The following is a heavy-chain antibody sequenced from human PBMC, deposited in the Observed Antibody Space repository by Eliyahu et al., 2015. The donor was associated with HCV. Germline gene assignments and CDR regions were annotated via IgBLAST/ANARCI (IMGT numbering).Heavy chain of an antibody. V-gene: IGHV4-4*02. CDR3: ARVRGRNYYGSGNGMDV. D-gene: IGHD3-10*01. J-gene: IGHJ6*02. CDR1: GGSITSINW. Sequence: QVQMQESGPELVKPSGTLSLTCAVSGGSITSINWWSWVRQPPGKGLEWIGEIYHSESTNYSPSLKSRVTIAMDKSKNQLSLKLTSVTAADTAVYYCARVRGRNYYGSGNGMDVWGQGTTVSVSS. CDR2: IYHSEST.